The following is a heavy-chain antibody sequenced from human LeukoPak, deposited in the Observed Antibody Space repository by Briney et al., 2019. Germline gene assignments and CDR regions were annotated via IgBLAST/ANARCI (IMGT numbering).Heavy chain of an antibody. CDR3: ARGRRYYAGDCYSGWFDS. CDR1: GGSFSGYF. J-gene: IGHJ5*01. D-gene: IGHD2-21*01. CDR2: INHSERT. Sequence: PSETLSLTCGVYGGSFSGYFWSWIRQPPGKGLEWIGEINHSERTNYNPSLKSRVTMSVDTSEKQFSLKLSSVTAADTAVYYCARGRRYYAGDCYSGWFDSWGQGTLVTVSS. V-gene: IGHV4-34*01.